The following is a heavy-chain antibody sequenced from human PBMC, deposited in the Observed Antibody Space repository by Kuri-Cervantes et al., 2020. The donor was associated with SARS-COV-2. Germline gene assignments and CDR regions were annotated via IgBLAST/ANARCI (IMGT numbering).Heavy chain of an antibody. V-gene: IGHV4-38-2*02. D-gene: IGHD2-8*01. Sequence: SETLSLTCTVSGYSISSGYYWGWIRQPPGKGLEWIGSIYHSGSTYYNPSLKSRVTISVDTSKNQFSLKLSSVTAADTAVYYCARHRMADAFDIWGQGTMVTVSS. CDR1: GYSISSGYY. CDR3: ARHRMADAFDI. J-gene: IGHJ3*02. CDR2: IYHSGST.